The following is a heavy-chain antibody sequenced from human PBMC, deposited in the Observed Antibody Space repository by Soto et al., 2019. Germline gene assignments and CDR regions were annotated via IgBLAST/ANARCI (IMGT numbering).Heavy chain of an antibody. Sequence: GGSLRLSCAASGFTFSSYGMHWVRQAPGKGLEWVAVIWYDGSNKYYADSVKGRFTISRDNSKNTLYLQMNSLRAEDTAVYYCARDIRTYYYGSGSYPPVDYWGQGTLVTVSS. CDR1: GFTFSSYG. V-gene: IGHV3-33*01. CDR2: IWYDGSNK. J-gene: IGHJ4*02. CDR3: ARDIRTYYYGSGSYPPVDY. D-gene: IGHD3-10*01.